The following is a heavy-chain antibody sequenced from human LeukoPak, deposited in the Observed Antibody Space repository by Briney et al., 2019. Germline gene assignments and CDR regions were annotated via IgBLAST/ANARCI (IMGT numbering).Heavy chain of an antibody. CDR3: ARGIAARPPFDP. J-gene: IGHJ5*02. CDR1: GGSISSSSYY. D-gene: IGHD6-6*01. V-gene: IGHV4-39*01. Sequence: SETLSLTCTVSGGSISSSSYYWGWIRPPPGKGLEWIGSIYYSGSTYYNPSLKSRVTISVDTSKNQFSLKLSSVTAADTAVYYCARGIAARPPFDPWGQGTLVTVSS. CDR2: IYYSGST.